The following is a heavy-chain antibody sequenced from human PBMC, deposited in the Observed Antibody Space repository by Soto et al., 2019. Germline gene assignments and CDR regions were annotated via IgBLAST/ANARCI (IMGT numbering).Heavy chain of an antibody. CDR1: GGSISSYY. J-gene: IGHJ5*02. CDR2: IYYSGST. CDR3: ARDGPAGYYDFWSGSSYNWFDP. V-gene: IGHV4-59*01. D-gene: IGHD3-3*01. Sequence: PSETLSLTCTVSGGSISSYYWSWIRQPPGKGLEWIGYIYYSGSTNYNPSLKSRVTISVDTSKNQFSLKLSSVTAADTAVYYCARDGPAGYYDFWSGSSYNWFDPWGQGTLVTVSS.